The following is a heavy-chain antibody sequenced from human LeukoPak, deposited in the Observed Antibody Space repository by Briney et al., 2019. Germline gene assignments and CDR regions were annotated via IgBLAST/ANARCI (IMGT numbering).Heavy chain of an antibody. CDR3: ARAPGLAAAGITPYYYSGMDV. J-gene: IGHJ6*02. CDR2: INSDGSST. CDR1: GFTFSSYW. V-gene: IGHV3-74*01. Sequence: GGSLRLSCAASGFTFSSYWMHWVRQAPGKGLVWVSRINSDGSSTSYADSVKGRFTISRDNAKNTLYLQMNSLRAEDTAVYYCARAPGLAAAGITPYYYSGMDVGGQGPTVTVSS. D-gene: IGHD6-13*01.